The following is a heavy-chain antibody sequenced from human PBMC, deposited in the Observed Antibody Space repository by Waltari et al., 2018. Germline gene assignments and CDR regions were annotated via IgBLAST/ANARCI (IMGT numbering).Heavy chain of an antibody. CDR1: GDSISTSTFY. J-gene: IGHJ4*02. D-gene: IGHD3-3*01. V-gene: IGHV4-39*01. CDR3: VRQRSADFWSGYFDL. Sequence: QAQLQELGPGQVKPSETLSFRCAVSGDSISTSTFYWGGVRQPPGKGLEWVGIVYYNGYTFYKPSLKSRLTLSMDTSNNHFSLSLTSVTAADTAVYYCVRQRSADFWSGYFDLWGQGTLVTVSS. CDR2: VYYNGYT.